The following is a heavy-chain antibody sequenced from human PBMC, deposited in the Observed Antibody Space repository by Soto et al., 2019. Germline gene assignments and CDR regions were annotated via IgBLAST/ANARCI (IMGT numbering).Heavy chain of an antibody. V-gene: IGHV3-23*01. Sequence: GGSLRLSCAASGFTFTNFGMSWVRQAPGKGLEWVATISDTGGSRFHADSVMGRFTISRDNSKNTLYLQMNSLSAEDTAVYYCARRGPGTYFAYWGQGTLVTVSS. CDR1: GFTFTNFG. J-gene: IGHJ4*02. CDR3: ARRGPGTYFAY. D-gene: IGHD6-13*01. CDR2: ISDTGGSR.